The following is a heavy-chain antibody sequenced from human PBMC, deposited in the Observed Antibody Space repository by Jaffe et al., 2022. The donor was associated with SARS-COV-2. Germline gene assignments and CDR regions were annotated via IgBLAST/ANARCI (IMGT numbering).Heavy chain of an antibody. D-gene: IGHD2-15*01. CDR2: ISYDESDK. CDR1: GFTFRSYA. Sequence: QVQLEESGGGVVQPGRSLRLSCAASGFTFRSYAMHWVRQAPGKGLEWVAVISYDESDKYYADSVKGRFTISRDNSKNTLYLQINSLRAEDTAMYYCARDYCSGGSCDSYYYYYYMDVWGKGTTVTVSS. V-gene: IGHV3-30*04. J-gene: IGHJ6*03. CDR3: ARDYCSGGSCDSYYYYYYMDV.